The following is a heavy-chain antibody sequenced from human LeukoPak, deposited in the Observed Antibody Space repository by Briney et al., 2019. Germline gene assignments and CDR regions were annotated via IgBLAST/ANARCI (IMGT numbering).Heavy chain of an antibody. V-gene: IGHV1-18*01. CDR1: GYDSTSVG. D-gene: IGHD6-19*01. Sequence: ASVKVSCKASGYDSTSVGITWVRRAPGQGLEWMGWISPYNGNTRYAQKFQGRVAMTTDTSTTTAYMELRGLRFNDTAVYYCARAGPGRGWYFDYWGQGTLVTVSS. CDR2: ISPYNGNT. J-gene: IGHJ4*02. CDR3: ARAGPGRGWYFDY.